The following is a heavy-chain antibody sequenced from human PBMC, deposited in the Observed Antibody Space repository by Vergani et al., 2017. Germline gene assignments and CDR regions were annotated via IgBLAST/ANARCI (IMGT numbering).Heavy chain of an antibody. D-gene: IGHD3-22*01. CDR3: ARGSSSYYFEI. J-gene: IGHJ4*02. CDR2: VSHSGDT. CDR1: GDSISSGNN. Sequence: QVNLQESGPGLVKPSETLSLTCAVSGDSISSGNNWGWIRQPPGKGLEWISSVSHSGDTYFNPSLKGRVSISKDTSKDYYFLTLSSVTAADTAMYYCARGSSSYYFEIWGQGVLITVSA. V-gene: IGHV4-38-2*01.